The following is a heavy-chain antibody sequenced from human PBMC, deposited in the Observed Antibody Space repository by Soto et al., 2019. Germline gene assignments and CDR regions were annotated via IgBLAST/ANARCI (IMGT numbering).Heavy chain of an antibody. CDR1: GFTFSSYA. D-gene: IGHD6-6*01. CDR3: AKAPKYSSSSGGYYYYYYMDV. V-gene: IGHV3-23*01. Sequence: EVQLLESGGGLVQPGGSLRLSCAASGFTFSSYAMSWVRQAPGKGLEWVSAISGSGGSTYYADSVKGRFTISRDNSKNTLYLQMNSLRAEDTAVYYCAKAPKYSSSSGGYYYYYYMDVWGKGTTVTVSS. J-gene: IGHJ6*03. CDR2: ISGSGGST.